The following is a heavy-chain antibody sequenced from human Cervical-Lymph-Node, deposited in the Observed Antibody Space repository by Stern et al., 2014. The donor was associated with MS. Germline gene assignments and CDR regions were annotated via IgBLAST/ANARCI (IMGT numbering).Heavy chain of an antibody. Sequence: VQLLESGGGVVQPGRSLRLSCAASGFTFHRYGMHWVRQAPGKGLEWVAVIGDDGNNKYYVDSVEGRFIISRDNSKNTVFLQMNSLRAEDTAVYYCARESDPRDSNGWYFYDYWGQGTLVTVSS. CDR1: GFTFHRYG. V-gene: IGHV3-33*01. D-gene: IGHD6-19*01. CDR2: IGDDGNNK. CDR3: ARESDPRDSNGWYFYDY. J-gene: IGHJ4*02.